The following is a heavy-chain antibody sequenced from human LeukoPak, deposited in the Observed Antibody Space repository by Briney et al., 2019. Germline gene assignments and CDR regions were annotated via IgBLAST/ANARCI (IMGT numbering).Heavy chain of an antibody. CDR3: EGGLYSGYYTSGY. D-gene: IGHD5-12*01. Sequence: HGESLKTSAACAVSSFSNYWSSGLRQMPGKGLEWMGRIDPFDSNTNYSPYFEGHVSISADKSMSTAYSHWTSLKPSHVGVYFCEGGLYSGYYTSGYWGQGTRVTVSS. CDR1: VSSFSNYW. J-gene: IGHJ4*02. V-gene: IGHV5-10-1*01. CDR2: IDPFDSNT.